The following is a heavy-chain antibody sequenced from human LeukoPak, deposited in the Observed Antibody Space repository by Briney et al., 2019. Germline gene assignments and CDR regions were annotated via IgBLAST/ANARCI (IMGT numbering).Heavy chain of an antibody. D-gene: IGHD3-22*01. Sequence: ASVKVSCKASGYTFTSYGISWVRQAPGQGLEWMGWISAYNGNTNYAQKLQGRVTMTTDTSTSTAYMELRSLRSDDTAVYYCARDQEVYYDSSGLKGYWGQGTLVTVSS. CDR3: ARDQEVYYDSSGLKGY. J-gene: IGHJ4*02. V-gene: IGHV1-18*01. CDR1: GYTFTSYG. CDR2: ISAYNGNT.